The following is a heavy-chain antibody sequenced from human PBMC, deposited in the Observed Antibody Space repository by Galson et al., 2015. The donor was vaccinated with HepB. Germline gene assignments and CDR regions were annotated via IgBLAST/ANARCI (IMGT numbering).Heavy chain of an antibody. V-gene: IGHV1-24*01. J-gene: IGHJ6*03. Sequence: SVKVSCKVSGYTLTELSMHWVRQAPGKGLEWMGGFDPEDGETIYAQKFQGRVTMTEDTSTDTAYMELSSLRSEDTAVYYCATGSPLSGVPAAKFHYYYMDVWGKGTTVTVSS. CDR1: GYTLTELS. CDR3: ATGSPLSGVPAAKFHYYYMDV. CDR2: FDPEDGET. D-gene: IGHD2-2*01.